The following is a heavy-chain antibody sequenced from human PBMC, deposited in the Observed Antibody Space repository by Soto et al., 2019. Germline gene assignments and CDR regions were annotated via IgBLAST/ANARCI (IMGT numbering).Heavy chain of an antibody. D-gene: IGHD6-13*01. CDR3: ARIHNSSSWYSDYFDY. CDR2: INHSGST. CDR1: GGSFSGYY. V-gene: IGHV4-34*01. J-gene: IGHJ4*02. Sequence: QVQLQQWGAGLLKPSETLSLTCAVYGGSFSGYYWSWIRQPPGKGLEWIGEINHSGSTNYNPSLKSRVTISVDTSKNQFSLKLSSVTAADTAVYYCARIHNSSSWYSDYFDYWGQGTLVTVSS.